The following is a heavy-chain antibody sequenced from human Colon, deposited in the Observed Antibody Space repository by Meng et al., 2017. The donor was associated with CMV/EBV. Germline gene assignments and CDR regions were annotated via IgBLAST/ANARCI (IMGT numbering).Heavy chain of an antibody. D-gene: IGHD6-6*01. V-gene: IGHV1-69*04. J-gene: IGHJ4*03. CDR3: ARDGLWGSSSTYFDS. CDR1: GGTFSSYS. CDR2: ISPALGLA. Sequence: SVKVSCKASGGTFSSYSISWLRQAPGQGPEWMGRISPALGLASYPQKFPDRITITADISTSTAYMELTTLRSDDTAVYYCARDGLWGSSSTYFDSWGQGTLVTVSS.